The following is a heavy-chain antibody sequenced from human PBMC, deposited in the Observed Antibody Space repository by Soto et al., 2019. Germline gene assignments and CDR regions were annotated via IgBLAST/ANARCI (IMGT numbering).Heavy chain of an antibody. CDR3: AREKEMATIPLRANWFDT. CDR2: ISHDGTDK. V-gene: IGHV3-30*03. CDR1: GFTFSSYG. D-gene: IGHD5-12*01. J-gene: IGHJ5*02. Sequence: HPGGSLRLSCAASGFTFSSYGIHWVRQAPGKGLEWVALISHDGTDKYYADSVKGRFTISRDNSKNTLYLQMNSLRAEDTAVYYCAREKEMATIPLRANWFDTWGQGTLVTVSS.